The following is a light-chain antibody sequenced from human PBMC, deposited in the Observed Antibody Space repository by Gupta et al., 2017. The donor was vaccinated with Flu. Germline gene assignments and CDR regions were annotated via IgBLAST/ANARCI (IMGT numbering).Light chain of an antibody. J-gene: IGLJ1*01. V-gene: IGLV1-44*01. CDR1: SSNIGSNT. CDR3: VAWDDSLNGYV. CDR2: TNN. Sequence: QSVLTQPPSASETPGQRVTIPCSGSSSNIGSNTVNWYQQLPGTAPKVLIYTNNQRPSGVPDRFSGSKSGTSASLAISGLQSEDEADYYCVAWDDSLNGYVFGTGTKVTVL.